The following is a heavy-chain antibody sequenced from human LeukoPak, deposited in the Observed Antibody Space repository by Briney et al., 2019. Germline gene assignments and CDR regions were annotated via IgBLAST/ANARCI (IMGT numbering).Heavy chain of an antibody. CDR2: IYYSGST. CDR1: GGSISSGGYY. V-gene: IGHV4-31*03. D-gene: IGHD1-20*01. CDR3: ARGGITGTAIDY. J-gene: IGHJ4*02. Sequence: SETLSLTCTVSGGSISSGGYYWSWIRQHPGKGLEWIGYIYYSGSTYYNPSLKSRVTISVDTSKNQSSLKLSSVTAADTAVYYCARGGITGTAIDYWGQGTLVTVSS.